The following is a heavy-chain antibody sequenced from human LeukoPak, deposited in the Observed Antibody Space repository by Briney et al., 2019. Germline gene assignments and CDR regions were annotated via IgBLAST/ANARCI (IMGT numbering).Heavy chain of an antibody. CDR2: IYYSGST. V-gene: IGHV4-59*12. J-gene: IGHJ4*02. CDR3: ARGIYCSSTSCQGEFDY. CDR1: GGSISSYY. D-gene: IGHD2-2*01. Sequence: SSETLSLTCTVSGGSISSYYWSWIRQPPGKGLEWIGYIYYSGSTNYNPSLKSRVTISVDTSKNQFSLKLSSVTAADTAVYYCARGIYCSSTSCQGEFDYWGQGTLVTVSS.